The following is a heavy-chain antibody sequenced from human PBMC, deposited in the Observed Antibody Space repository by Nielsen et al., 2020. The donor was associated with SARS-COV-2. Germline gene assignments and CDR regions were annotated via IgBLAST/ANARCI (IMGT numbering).Heavy chain of an antibody. D-gene: IGHD6-13*01. Sequence: ASVKVSCKASGYTFTSNDITWVRQAPGQGFEWMGIINPMAGTTNYAQKFQGRVTFTADESSSTDYMELSGLRSEDTAVYYCARLIVAAASYFDYWGQGTLVTVSS. CDR1: GYTFTSND. J-gene: IGHJ4*02. V-gene: IGHV1-46*01. CDR2: INPMAGTT. CDR3: ARLIVAAASYFDY.